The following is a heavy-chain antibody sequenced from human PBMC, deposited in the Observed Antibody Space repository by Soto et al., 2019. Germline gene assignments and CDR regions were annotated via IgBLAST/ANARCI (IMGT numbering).Heavy chain of an antibody. CDR2: IGYDGSKK. J-gene: IGHJ6*02. Sequence: SCAASGQTFSRFDMHWVRQAPGKGLEWVSLIGYDGSKKSYGDSVKGRVTMSRDISGKMEYLQMNSLRADDTAVYYSPRDASSSRRGSGSTPALNGLDVWCQGTMVTTSS. CDR3: PRDASSSRRGSGSTPALNGLDV. CDR1: GQTFSRFD. D-gene: IGHD1-26*01. V-gene: IGHV3-33*08.